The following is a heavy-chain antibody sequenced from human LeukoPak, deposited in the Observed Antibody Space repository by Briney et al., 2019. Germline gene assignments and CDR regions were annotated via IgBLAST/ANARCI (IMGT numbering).Heavy chain of an antibody. CDR3: AKDTAYYYDSSGLFDY. CDR1: GFTFSSFA. D-gene: IGHD3-22*01. V-gene: IGHV3-23*01. J-gene: IGHJ4*02. Sequence: PGGSLRLSCAASGFTFSSFAMSWVRQAPGKGLEWVSLISGSGDSTYYADSVRGRFTISRDNSKNTLYLQMNSLRAEDTAVYYCAKDTAYYYDSSGLFDYWGQGTLVTVSS. CDR2: ISGSGDST.